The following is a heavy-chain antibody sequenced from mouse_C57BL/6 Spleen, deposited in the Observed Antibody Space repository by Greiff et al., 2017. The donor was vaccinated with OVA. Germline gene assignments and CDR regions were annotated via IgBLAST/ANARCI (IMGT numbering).Heavy chain of an antibody. CDR2: IDPSDSET. J-gene: IGHJ1*03. D-gene: IGHD1-1*01. Sequence: VQLQQPGAELVRPGSSVKLSCKASGYTFTSYWMHWVKQRPIQGLEWIGNIDPSDSETHYNQKFKDKATLTVDKSSSTAYMQRSSLTSEDSAVYYCARGSRGWYFDVWGTGTTVTVSS. V-gene: IGHV1-52*01. CDR1: GYTFTSYW. CDR3: ARGSRGWYFDV.